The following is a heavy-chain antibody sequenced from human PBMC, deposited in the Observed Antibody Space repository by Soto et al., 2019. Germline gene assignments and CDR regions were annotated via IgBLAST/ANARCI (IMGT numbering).Heavy chain of an antibody. CDR3: VKDTDSSGWYPWYFDS. J-gene: IGHJ4*02. V-gene: IGHV3-30*04. CDR2: ISYDGRNK. CDR1: GFSFSRYG. Sequence: HPGGSLRLSCAASGFSFSRYGLHWVRQAPGKGLEWVTVISYDGRNKYYAGSVKGRFTISRDNSKNTLNLQINSLRTEDTAVYYCVKDTDSSGWYPWYFDSWGQGTLVTVSS. D-gene: IGHD6-19*01.